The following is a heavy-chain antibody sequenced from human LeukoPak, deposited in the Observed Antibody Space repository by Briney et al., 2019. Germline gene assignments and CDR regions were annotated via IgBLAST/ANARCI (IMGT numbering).Heavy chain of an antibody. J-gene: IGHJ3*02. CDR1: GFTVSSNY. Sequence: GGSLRLSCAASGFTVSSNYMSWVRQAPGKGLEWVSVIYSGGSTYYADSVEGRFTISRDNSKNTLYLQMNSLRAEDTAVYYCARDSMWGYAFDIWGQGTMVTVSS. CDR2: IYSGGST. V-gene: IGHV3-53*01. CDR3: ARDSMWGYAFDI. D-gene: IGHD2/OR15-2a*01.